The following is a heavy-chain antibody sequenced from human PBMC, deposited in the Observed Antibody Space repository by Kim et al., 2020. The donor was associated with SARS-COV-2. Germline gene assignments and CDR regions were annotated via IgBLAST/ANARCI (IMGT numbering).Heavy chain of an antibody. J-gene: IGHJ4*02. CDR2: ISYDGSNK. V-gene: IGHV3-30*18. Sequence: GGSLRLSCAASGFTFSSYGMHWVRQAPGKGLEWVAVISYDGSNKYYADSVKGRFTISRDNSKNTLYLQMNTLRAEDTAVYYCAKGHGGVGYDFWSGRGDYFDYWGQGTLVTVSS. CDR3: AKGHGGVGYDFWSGRGDYFDY. CDR1: GFTFSSYG. D-gene: IGHD3-3*01.